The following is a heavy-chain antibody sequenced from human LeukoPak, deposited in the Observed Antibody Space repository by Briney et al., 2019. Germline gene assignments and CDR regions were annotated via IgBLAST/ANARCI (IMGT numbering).Heavy chain of an antibody. D-gene: IGHD3-22*01. V-gene: IGHV3-15*01. CDR1: GLTFSNAW. CDR2: IKSKTDGGTT. J-gene: IGHJ4*02. Sequence: GGSLRLSCAASGLTFSNAWMSWVRQAPGKGLEWVGRIKSKTDGGTTNYAAPVNGRFTISRDDSKNTLYLQMNSLKTEDTAVYYCTTDYYDTSGYYYVGNCWGQGTLVTVSS. CDR3: TTDYYDTSGYYYVGNC.